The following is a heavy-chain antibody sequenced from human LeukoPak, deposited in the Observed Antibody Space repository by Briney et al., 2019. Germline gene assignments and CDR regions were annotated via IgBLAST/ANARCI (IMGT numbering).Heavy chain of an antibody. CDR2: IKQDGSEK. J-gene: IGHJ6*02. CDR1: GFIFNKYW. V-gene: IGHV3-7*03. CDR3: AREGQWLVSYYYYGMDV. Sequence: GGSLRLSCPASGFIFNKYWMTWVRQAPGKGLEWVANIKQDGSEKYYVESVKGRFIISRDNVENSVYLQMNSLRVEDTAVYYCAREGQWLVSYYYYGMDVWGQGTTVTVSS. D-gene: IGHD5-12*01.